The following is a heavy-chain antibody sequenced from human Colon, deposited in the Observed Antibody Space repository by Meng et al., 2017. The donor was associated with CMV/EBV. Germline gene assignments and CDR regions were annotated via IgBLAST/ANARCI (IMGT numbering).Heavy chain of an antibody. CDR2: ISSTSTYT. V-gene: IGHV3-21*01. CDR3: VRDKSGAMDL. J-gene: IGHJ6*02. CDR1: GFTFSTSS. Sequence: GESLKISCAASGFTFSTSSMNWVRQAPGKGLEWVSSISSTSTYTYYADSVKGRFTISRDNARNSPHLQMNSLRVEDTAVYFCVRDKSGAMDLWGQGTPVTVSS.